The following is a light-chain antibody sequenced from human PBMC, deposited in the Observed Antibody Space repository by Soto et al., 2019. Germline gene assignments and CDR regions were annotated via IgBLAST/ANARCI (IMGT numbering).Light chain of an antibody. CDR3: AAWDDILNGRV. Sequence: SVLPQPPSASGTPGQTVTISCSGSSSNIGSNTVNWYQQLPGTAPKLLFYSNNLRPSGVPDRFSVSKSGTSASLAISALQSEDEADYYCAAWDDILNGRVFGGGTKVTVL. V-gene: IGLV1-44*01. CDR1: SSNIGSNT. CDR2: SNN. J-gene: IGLJ3*02.